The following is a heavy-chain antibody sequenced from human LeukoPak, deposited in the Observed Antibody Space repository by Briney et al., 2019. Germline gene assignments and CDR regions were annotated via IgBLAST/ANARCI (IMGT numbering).Heavy chain of an antibody. V-gene: IGHV1-2*02. CDR2: INPNSGGT. CDR3: ASVGYDFWSGYPYYFDY. J-gene: IGHJ4*02. D-gene: IGHD3-3*01. CDR1: GYTFTGYY. Sequence: GASVKVSCKASGYTFTGYYMHWVRQAPGQGLEWMGWINPNSGGTNYAQKFQGRVTMTRDTSISTAYMELSRLRSDDTAAYYCASVGYDFWSGYPYYFDYWGQGTLVTVSS.